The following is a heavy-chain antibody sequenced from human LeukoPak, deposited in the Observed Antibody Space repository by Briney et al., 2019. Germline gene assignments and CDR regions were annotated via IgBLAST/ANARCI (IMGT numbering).Heavy chain of an antibody. CDR1: GLTLSSNW. CDR2: IRGDGVEK. CDR3: ARITNSGSYWVFDY. Sequence: GGSLRLSCVASGLTLSSNWRSWFGQAQGKGPEWVANIRGDGVEKYYVASVQGRFTISRDNAENSLSLQMNNLRAEDTAVYYCARITNSGSYWVFDYWGQGTLVTVSS. V-gene: IGHV3-7*04. J-gene: IGHJ4*02. D-gene: IGHD3-22*01.